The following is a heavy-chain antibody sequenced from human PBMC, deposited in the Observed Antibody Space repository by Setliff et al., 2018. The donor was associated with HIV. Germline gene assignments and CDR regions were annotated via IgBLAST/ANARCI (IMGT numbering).Heavy chain of an antibody. CDR2: IYYSGRT. CDR1: GASITSGYY. J-gene: IGHJ4*02. CDR3: ARGGYGYTSDYFDY. V-gene: IGHV4-31*01. D-gene: IGHD5-12*01. Sequence: PSETLSLTCTVSGASITSGYYWSWVRQRPGRGLEWIGHIYYSGRTFYNPSLKSQITISVDTSKNQLSLKLNSVTAADTAVYYCARGGYGYTSDYFDYWGQGILVTVSS.